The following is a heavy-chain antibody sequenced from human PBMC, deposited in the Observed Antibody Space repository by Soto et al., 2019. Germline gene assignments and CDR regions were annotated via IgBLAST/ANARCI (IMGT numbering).Heavy chain of an antibody. Sequence: SETLSLTCAVSGGSVSSGSYFWTWIRQSPGKGLEWIGYITDVGSTNYNPSLKSRVTISADTTKNHFSLNLRSVTAADTAVYYCASQRVLPAQYFFDYWGQGIPVTVSS. J-gene: IGHJ4*02. CDR3: ASQRVLPAQYFFDY. CDR1: GGSVSSGSYF. V-gene: IGHV4-61*03. D-gene: IGHD6-25*01. CDR2: ITDVGST.